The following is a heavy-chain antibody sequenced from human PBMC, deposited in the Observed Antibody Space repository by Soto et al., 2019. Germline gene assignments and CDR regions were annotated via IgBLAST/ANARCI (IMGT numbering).Heavy chain of an antibody. CDR1: GFTFGSYG. D-gene: IGHD1-26*01. CDR2: IWYDGSNK. Sequence: PGGSLRLSCAASGFTFGSYGMHWVRQAPGKGLEWVAVIWYDGSNKYYADSVKGRFTISRDNSKNTLYLQMNSPRAEDTAVYYCARALCGSFHCNWFDPWGQGTLVTVSS. J-gene: IGHJ5*02. V-gene: IGHV3-33*01. CDR3: ARALCGSFHCNWFDP.